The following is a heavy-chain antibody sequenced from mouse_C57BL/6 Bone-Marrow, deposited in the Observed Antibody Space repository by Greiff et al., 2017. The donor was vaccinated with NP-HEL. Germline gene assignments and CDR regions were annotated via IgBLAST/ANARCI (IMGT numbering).Heavy chain of an antibody. V-gene: IGHV1-69*01. CDR1: GYTFTSYW. CDR3: TMVTTGF. D-gene: IGHD2-2*01. Sequence: VQLQQPGAELVMPGASVKLSCKASGYTFTSYWMHWVKQRPGQGLEWIGEIDPSDSYTNYNQQFKGKSTLTVDKSSSTAYMQLSSLTSEDSAVYYCTMVTTGFWGQGTSVTVSS. J-gene: IGHJ4*01. CDR2: IDPSDSYT.